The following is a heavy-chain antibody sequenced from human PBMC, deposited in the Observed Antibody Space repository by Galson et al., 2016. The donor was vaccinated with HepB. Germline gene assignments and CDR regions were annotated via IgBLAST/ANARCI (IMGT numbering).Heavy chain of an antibody. CDR3: AKEGVPAGHYGLDV. CDR1: GFRFDDYA. Sequence: SLRLSCAASGFRFDDYAMHWVRQAPGKGLEWVSGISWNSATIAHADSVKGRFTISRDNAKNSLYLQMNSVRPEDTALYYCAKEGVPAGHYGLDVWGKGATVIVSS. D-gene: IGHD2-2*01. J-gene: IGHJ6*04. CDR2: ISWNSATI. V-gene: IGHV3-9*01.